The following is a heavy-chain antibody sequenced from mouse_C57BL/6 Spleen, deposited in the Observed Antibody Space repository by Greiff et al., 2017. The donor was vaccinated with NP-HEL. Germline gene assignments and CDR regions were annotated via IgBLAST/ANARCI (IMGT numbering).Heavy chain of an antibody. D-gene: IGHD2-10*02. CDR1: GYSITSGYY. CDR3: ARGASNYAMDY. Sequence: DVKLQESGPGLVKPSQSLSLTCSVTGYSITSGYYWNWIRQFPGNKLEWMGYISYDGSNNYNPSLKNRISITRDTSKNQFFLKLNSVTTEDTATYYCARGASNYAMDYWGQGTSVTVSS. V-gene: IGHV3-6*01. J-gene: IGHJ4*01. CDR2: ISYDGSN.